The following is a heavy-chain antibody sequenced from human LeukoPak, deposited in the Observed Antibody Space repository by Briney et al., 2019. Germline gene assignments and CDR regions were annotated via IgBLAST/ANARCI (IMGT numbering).Heavy chain of an antibody. CDR1: GGSIRSSYYY. J-gene: IGHJ4*02. V-gene: IGHV4-39*07. CDR2: IYDSGST. D-gene: IGHD5-12*01. Sequence: SETLSLICTVSGGSIRSSYYYWGWIRQPPGKGLEWIGSIYDSGSTYYNPSLKSRVTTSVDRSKNQFSLKLSSVTAADTAVYYCARISGKRFLDYWGQGTLVTVSS. CDR3: ARISGKRFLDY.